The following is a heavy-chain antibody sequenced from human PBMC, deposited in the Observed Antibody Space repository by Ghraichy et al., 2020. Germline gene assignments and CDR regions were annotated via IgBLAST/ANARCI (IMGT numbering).Heavy chain of an antibody. J-gene: IGHJ4*02. CDR2: ISSNGGST. CDR1: GFTFSSYA. D-gene: IGHD3-22*01. Sequence: GGSLRLSCSASGFTFSSYAMHWVRQAPGKGLEYVSAISSNGGSTYYADSVKGRFTISRDNSKNTLYLQMSSLRAEDTAVYYCVKILYYYDSSGSPDWGQGTLVTVSS. CDR3: VKILYYYDSSGSPD. V-gene: IGHV3-64D*06.